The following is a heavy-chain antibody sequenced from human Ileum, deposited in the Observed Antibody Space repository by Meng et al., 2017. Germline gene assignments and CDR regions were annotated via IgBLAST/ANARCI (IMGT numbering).Heavy chain of an antibody. CDR2: TYYRSKWYN. CDR1: GDSVSRDIG. V-gene: IGHV6-1*01. Sequence: SQTLSLTGAISGDSVSRDIGWNWIRQSPSRGLEWLGRTYYRSKWYNDYAVSVKSRITIKSDTFKNQFSLQLNSVTPEDTAVYYCARGWLKSAFDYWGQGTLVTVSS. CDR3: ARGWLKSAFDY. J-gene: IGHJ4*02. D-gene: IGHD5-24*01.